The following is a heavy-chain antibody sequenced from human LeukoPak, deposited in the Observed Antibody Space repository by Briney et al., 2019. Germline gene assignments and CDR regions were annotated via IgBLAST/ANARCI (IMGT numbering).Heavy chain of an antibody. Sequence: GASVKVSCKASGGTFSNYAISWVRQAPGQGLEWMGWINSNSGGPKYAQKFQGRVTMTRDTSISTVYMELNTLISDDTAVYYCARYLSGYDYFDYWGQGTLVTVSS. V-gene: IGHV1-2*02. CDR3: ARYLSGYDYFDY. CDR2: INSNSGGP. D-gene: IGHD5-12*01. CDR1: GGTFSNYA. J-gene: IGHJ4*02.